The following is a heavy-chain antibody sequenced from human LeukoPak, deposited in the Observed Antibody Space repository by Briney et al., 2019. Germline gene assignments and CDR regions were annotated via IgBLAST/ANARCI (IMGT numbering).Heavy chain of an antibody. CDR3: ASGTRDYYHIQGCLDY. Sequence: SETLSLTCTVSGYSISSGHYWGWIRQPPGKGLEWIGTIYHSGSAYYNPSLKSRVTISVDTSKNQFSLNLSSVTAADTAVYYGASGTRDYYHIQGCLDYWGQGTLVTVSS. D-gene: IGHD3-22*01. CDR1: GYSISSGHY. CDR2: IYHSGSA. J-gene: IGHJ4*02. V-gene: IGHV4-38-2*02.